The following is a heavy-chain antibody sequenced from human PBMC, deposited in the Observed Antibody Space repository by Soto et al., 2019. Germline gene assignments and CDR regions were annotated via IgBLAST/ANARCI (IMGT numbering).Heavy chain of an antibody. CDR1: GYSFTSYW. Sequence: GESLKISCKGSGYSFTSYWIGWVRQMPGKGLEWMGIIYPGDSDTRYSPSFQGQVTISADKSISTAYLQWSSLKVSDTAMYYCARLRPYYYGSGSYISPGAFDIWGQGTMVTVSS. CDR3: ARLRPYYYGSGSYISPGAFDI. D-gene: IGHD3-10*01. J-gene: IGHJ3*02. CDR2: IYPGDSDT. V-gene: IGHV5-51*01.